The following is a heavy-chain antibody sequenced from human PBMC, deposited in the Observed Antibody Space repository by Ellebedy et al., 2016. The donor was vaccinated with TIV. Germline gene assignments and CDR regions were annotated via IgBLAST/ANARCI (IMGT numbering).Heavy chain of an antibody. CDR2: INQDGSRI. D-gene: IGHD3-22*01. CDR1: GFTFNSYW. CDR3: VRDGAYGDYSPGYYGMDV. Sequence: GGSLRLSCAASGFTFNSYWMSWVRQAPGEGQEWVANINQDGSRIYYVDSVKGRFIIARDNAKNSVYLRMDTLRVEDTAVYHCVRDGAYGDYSPGYYGMDVWGQGTTVTVSS. V-gene: IGHV3-7*03. J-gene: IGHJ6*02.